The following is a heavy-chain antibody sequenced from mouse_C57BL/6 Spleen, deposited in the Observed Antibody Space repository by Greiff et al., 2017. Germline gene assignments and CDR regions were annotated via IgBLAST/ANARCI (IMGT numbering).Heavy chain of an antibody. Sequence: VQLQQPGAELVMPGASVKLSCKASGYTFTSYWMHWVKQRPGQGLEWIGEIDPSDSYTNYNQKFKGKATLTVDKSSSTAYMHLSSLTSEASAVYDGARNDYDPYDFGYWGQGTTLTVSS. J-gene: IGHJ2*01. D-gene: IGHD2-4*01. CDR3: ARNDYDPYDFGY. CDR1: GYTFTSYW. CDR2: IDPSDSYT. V-gene: IGHV1-69*01.